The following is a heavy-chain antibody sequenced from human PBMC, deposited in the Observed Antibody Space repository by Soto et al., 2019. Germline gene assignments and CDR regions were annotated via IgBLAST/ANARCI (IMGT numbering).Heavy chain of an antibody. D-gene: IGHD1-26*01. Sequence: EVQLVESGGGLGQPGGSLRLSCAASGFTFSTYYMHWVRQAPGKGLVWVSRINSDGSRTNYADTVKGRFTTFRDNAKNTLYLQLNSLTDEDTAVYYGATVATGSYDWFDPWGQGTLVTVSS. CDR2: INSDGSRT. CDR1: GFTFSTYY. CDR3: ATVATGSYDWFDP. J-gene: IGHJ5*02. V-gene: IGHV3-74*01.